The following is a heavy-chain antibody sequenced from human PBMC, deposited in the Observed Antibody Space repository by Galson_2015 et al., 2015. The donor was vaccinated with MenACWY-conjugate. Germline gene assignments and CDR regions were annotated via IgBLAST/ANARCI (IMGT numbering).Heavy chain of an antibody. CDR3: ARQKEPNNWYLDV. CDR2: ISRAGGSDT. V-gene: IGHV3-23*01. D-gene: IGHD1-26*01. CDR1: GFTFRDYA. Sequence: SLRLSCAASGFTFRDYAMNWVRQAPGKGLEWVSEISRAGGSDTYYADSVQGRFTISRDDSKNTLYLQMSSLRAEDTALYYCARQKEPNNWYLDVWGRGTLVGVSS. J-gene: IGHJ2*01.